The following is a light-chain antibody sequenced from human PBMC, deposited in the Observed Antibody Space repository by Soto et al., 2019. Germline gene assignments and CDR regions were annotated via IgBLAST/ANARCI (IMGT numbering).Light chain of an antibody. V-gene: IGLV2-14*01. J-gene: IGLJ2*01. CDR3: SSYSSSSALDVI. CDR1: NRDVGGYNY. Sequence: QSVLAQPASVSGSPGQSITISCAGTNRDVGGYNYVSWYQQYPGKAPKLIIYEVTYRPSGVPNRFSGSKSGNTASLTISGLQAEDEADYYCSSYSSSSALDVIFGGGTKLTVL. CDR2: EVT.